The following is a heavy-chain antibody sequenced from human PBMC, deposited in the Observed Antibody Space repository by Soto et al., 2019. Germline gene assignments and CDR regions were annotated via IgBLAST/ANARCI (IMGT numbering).Heavy chain of an antibody. V-gene: IGHV3-21*01. J-gene: IGHJ4*02. CDR1: GFTFSSYS. Sequence: EVHLVESGGGLVKPGGSLRLSCAASGFTFSSYSMNWVRQAPGKGLEWVSSISSSSTYISYSDSVKGRFTISRDNARNSLYLQMNRLRAEDTAVYYCASQKGISYSSGWYDGHYDYWGQGTLVTVSS. D-gene: IGHD6-19*01. CDR2: ISSSSTYI. CDR3: ASQKGISYSSGWYDGHYDY.